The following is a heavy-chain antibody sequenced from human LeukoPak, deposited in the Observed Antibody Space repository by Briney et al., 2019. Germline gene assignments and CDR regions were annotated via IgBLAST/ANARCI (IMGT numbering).Heavy chain of an antibody. D-gene: IGHD4-23*01. CDR3: ARGPDYGGNSNDAFDI. CDR1: GGSISSYY. CDR2: IYYSGST. V-gene: IGHV4-59*01. J-gene: IGHJ3*02. Sequence: SETLSLTCTVSGGSISSYYWSWIRQPPGKALEWIGYIYYSGSTNYNPSLKSRVTISVDTSKNQFSLKLSSVTAADTAVYYCARGPDYGGNSNDAFDIWGQGTMVTVSS.